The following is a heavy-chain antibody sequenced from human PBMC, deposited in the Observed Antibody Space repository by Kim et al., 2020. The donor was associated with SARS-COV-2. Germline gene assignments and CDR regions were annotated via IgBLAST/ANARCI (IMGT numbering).Heavy chain of an antibody. CDR2: IIPIFGTA. CDR3: ARVPDVRGRYYYGSGSYYPHAHDYYGMDV. D-gene: IGHD3-10*01. V-gene: IGHV1-69*13. CDR1: GGTFSSYA. Sequence: SVKVSCKASGGTFSSYAISWVRQAPGQGLEWMGGIIPIFGTANYAQKFQGRVTITADESTSTAYMELSSLRSEDTAVYYCARVPDVRGRYYYGSGSYYPHAHDYYGMDVWGQGTTVTVSS. J-gene: IGHJ6*02.